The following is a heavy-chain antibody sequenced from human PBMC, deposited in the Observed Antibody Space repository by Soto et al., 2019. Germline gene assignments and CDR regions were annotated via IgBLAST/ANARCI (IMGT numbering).Heavy chain of an antibody. CDR1: GDTFSKFA. V-gene: IGHV1-69*01. J-gene: IGHJ4*02. CDR3: TRDSEKQMFLSPLAD. D-gene: IGHD3-3*01. CDR2: IIPFLRTP. Sequence: QVQVVQSGAVVKRPGSSVTVSCKTSGDTFSKFAFSWVRQAPGQGLEWLGGIIPFLRTPSYAQPFRGRVTMIADESTNSVFLEMSSLTPDDTAIYFCTRDSEKQMFLSPLADWGQGTLITVSS.